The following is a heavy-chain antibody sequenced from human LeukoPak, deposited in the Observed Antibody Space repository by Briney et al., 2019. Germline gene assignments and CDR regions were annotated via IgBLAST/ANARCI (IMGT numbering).Heavy chain of an antibody. J-gene: IGHJ3*02. V-gene: IGHV4-59*12. CDR1: GGSISGYY. Sequence: SETLSLTCTVSGGSISGYYWSWIRQPPGKGLEWIGNIYYSGSTNYNPSLKSRVTISVDTSKNQFSLKLFSVTAADTAVYYCARAATVTNDAFDIWGQGTMVTVS. CDR2: IYYSGST. CDR3: ARAATVTNDAFDI. D-gene: IGHD4-17*01.